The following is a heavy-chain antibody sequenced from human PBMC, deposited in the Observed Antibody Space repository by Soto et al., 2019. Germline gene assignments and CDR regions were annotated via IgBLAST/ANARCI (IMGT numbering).Heavy chain of an antibody. J-gene: IGHJ4*02. CDR3: AKDLDDSSGYYSSFDY. CDR1: GFTFSSYG. Sequence: GGSLRLSCAASGFTFSSYGMHWVRQAPGKGLEWVAVISYDGSNKYYADSVKGRFTISRDNSKNTLYLQMNSLRAEDTAVYYCAKDLDDSSGYYSSFDYWGQGTLVTVSS. D-gene: IGHD3-22*01. V-gene: IGHV3-30*18. CDR2: ISYDGSNK.